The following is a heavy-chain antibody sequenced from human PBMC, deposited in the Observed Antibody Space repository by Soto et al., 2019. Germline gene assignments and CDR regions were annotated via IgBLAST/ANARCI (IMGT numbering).Heavy chain of an antibody. CDR2: INHSGST. J-gene: IGHJ6*02. V-gene: IGHV4-34*01. Sequence: SETLSLTCAVYGGSFSGYYWSWIRQPPGKGLEWIGEINHSGSTNYNPSLKSRVTISVDTSKNQFSLKLSSVTAADTAVYYCARGRLIVVVVAYYYYGMDVWGQGTTVTVSS. CDR1: GGSFSGYY. CDR3: ARGRLIVVVVAYYYYGMDV. D-gene: IGHD2-15*01.